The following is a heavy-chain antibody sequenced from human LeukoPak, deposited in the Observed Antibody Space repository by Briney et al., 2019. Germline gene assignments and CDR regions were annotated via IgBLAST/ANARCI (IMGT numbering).Heavy chain of an antibody. J-gene: IGHJ6*03. CDR3: ARGGPWYNWMRYYYYYMDV. Sequence: PGGSLRLSCAASGFTFSDYYMSWIRQAPGKGLEWVSYISSSGSTIYYADSVKGRFTISRDNAKNSLYLQMNSLRAEDTAVYYCARGGPWYNWMRYYYYYMDVWGKGTTVTVSS. V-gene: IGHV3-11*01. CDR1: GFTFSDYY. D-gene: IGHD1-20*01. CDR2: ISSSGSTI.